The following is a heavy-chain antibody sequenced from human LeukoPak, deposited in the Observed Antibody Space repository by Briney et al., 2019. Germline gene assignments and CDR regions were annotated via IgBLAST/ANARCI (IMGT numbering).Heavy chain of an antibody. CDR2: IKQDGSEK. D-gene: IGHD6-13*01. CDR1: GFTFSSYW. J-gene: IGHJ1*01. Sequence: PGGSLRLSCAASGFTFSSYWMSWVRQAPGKGLGWVANIKQDGSEKYYVDSVKGRFTISRDNAKNSLYLQMNSLRAEDTAVYYSSLEGSSWYRYFQHWGQGTLVTVSS. CDR3: SLEGSSWYRYFQH. V-gene: IGHV3-7*05.